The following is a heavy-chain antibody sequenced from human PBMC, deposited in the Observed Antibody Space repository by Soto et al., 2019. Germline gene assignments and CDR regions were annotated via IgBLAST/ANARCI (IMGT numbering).Heavy chain of an antibody. CDR1: GFSVSSDY. CDR3: ARGPVRYFDL. J-gene: IGHJ2*01. CDR2: IYSGGST. Sequence: EVQLVESGGGLVQPGGSLRLSCAASGFSVSSDYMSWVRQAPEKGLEWVSIIYSGGSTYYADSVKGRFTISRHNSKNTLFLQMNTLRTEDTAVYYCARGPVRYFDLWGRGTLVTVSS. V-gene: IGHV3-53*04. D-gene: IGHD3-16*02.